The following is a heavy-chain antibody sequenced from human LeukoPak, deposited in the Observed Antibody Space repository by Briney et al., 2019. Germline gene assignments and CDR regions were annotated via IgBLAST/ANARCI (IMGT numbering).Heavy chain of an antibody. J-gene: IGHJ3*01. D-gene: IGHD4-17*01. Sequence: GESLKISCDASGYSFSNYWIGWVRQMPGKGLECLGIIYPSDSYTRYSPSFQGQVTISADKSINTAYLQWSSLKASDTAMYYCAKHAYSDSTSAFDFWGQGTMVTVSS. CDR2: IYPSDSYT. V-gene: IGHV5-51*01. CDR1: GYSFSNYW. CDR3: AKHAYSDSTSAFDF.